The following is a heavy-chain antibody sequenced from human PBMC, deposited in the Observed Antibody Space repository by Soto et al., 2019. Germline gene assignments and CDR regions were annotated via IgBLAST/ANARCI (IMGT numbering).Heavy chain of an antibody. CDR1: GFSFSSFA. D-gene: IGHD3-3*01. V-gene: IGHV3-23*01. Sequence: EVHLLQSGGGLVQPGGSLRLSCAASGFSFSSFALSWVRQSPGKGLEWVAAVSGRGGDTYYANSVKGRFTISRDNSQYTLFLQMNSLRAEDSTIYSCAKDPNYDFWSGFSAVYFDYWGQGTLVTVSS. CDR2: VSGRGGDT. J-gene: IGHJ4*02. CDR3: AKDPNYDFWSGFSAVYFDY.